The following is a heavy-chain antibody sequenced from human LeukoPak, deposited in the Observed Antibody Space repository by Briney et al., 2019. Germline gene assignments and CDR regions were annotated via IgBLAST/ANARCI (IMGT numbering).Heavy chain of an antibody. CDR1: GGSFSGYY. D-gene: IGHD5-24*01. V-gene: IGHV4-34*01. J-gene: IGHJ4*02. CDR2: INHSGST. CDR3: ARERIQRRLQPQSGYFDY. Sequence: SETLSLTCAVYGGSFSGYYWSWIRQPPGKGLEWIGEINHSGSTNYNPSLKSRVTISVDTSKNQFSLKLSSVTAADTAVYYCARERIQRRLQPQSGYFDYWGQGTLVTVSS.